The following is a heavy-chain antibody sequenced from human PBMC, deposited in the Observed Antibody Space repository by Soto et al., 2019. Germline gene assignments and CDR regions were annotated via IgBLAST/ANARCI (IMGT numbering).Heavy chain of an antibody. CDR1: GLTFSASA. D-gene: IGHD2-21*01. Sequence: GGSLRLSCVASGLTFSASAMHWVRQASGKGLEWVGRIRNKADKYATVYAAPVQGRFTISRDDSKSMAYLQMNSLKTEDTAVYYCCRHDARWGSCDHWGQGT. V-gene: IGHV3-73*01. CDR2: IRNKADKYAT. J-gene: IGHJ5*02. CDR3: CRHDARWGSCDH.